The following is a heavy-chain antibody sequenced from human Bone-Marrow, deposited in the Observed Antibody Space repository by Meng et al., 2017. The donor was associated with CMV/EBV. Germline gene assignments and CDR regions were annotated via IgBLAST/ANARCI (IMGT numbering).Heavy chain of an antibody. D-gene: IGHD4-11*01. CDR3: ARDQVSTVTTEPKNYGMDV. Sequence: ASVKVSCKASGYTFTSYYMHWVRQAPGQGLEWMGIINPSGGSTSYAQKFQGRVTMTRDTSTSTVYMELSSLRSEDTAVYYCARDQVSTVTTEPKNYGMDVWGQGTTVTVSS. V-gene: IGHV1-46*01. J-gene: IGHJ6*02. CDR2: INPSGGST. CDR1: GYTFTSYY.